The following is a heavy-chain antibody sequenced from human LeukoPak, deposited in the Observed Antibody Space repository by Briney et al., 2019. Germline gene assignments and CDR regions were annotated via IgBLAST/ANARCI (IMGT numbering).Heavy chain of an antibody. CDR1: GGSISSYY. CDR2: IYYSGST. J-gene: IGHJ4*02. V-gene: IGHV4-59*01. D-gene: IGHD3-3*01. CDR3: AGPRIFSDY. Sequence: SETLSLTCTVSGGSISSYYWSWIRQPPGKGREWMGYIYYSGSTNYNPSLKSRVTISVDTSKNQFSLKLSSVTAADTAVYYCAGPRIFSDYWGQGTLVTVSS.